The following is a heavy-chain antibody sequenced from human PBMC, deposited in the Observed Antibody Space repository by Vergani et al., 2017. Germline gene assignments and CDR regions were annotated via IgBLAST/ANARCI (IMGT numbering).Heavy chain of an antibody. CDR3: AADSSLGGTTSDYYYGMDV. Sequence: QLVQSGAEVKKPGTSVKVSCKASGFTFTSSAMQWVRQARGQRLEWIGWIVVGSGNTNYAQKFQERVTITRDMSTSTAYMELSSLRSEDTAVYYCAADSSLGGTTSDYYYGMDVWGQGTTVTVSS. J-gene: IGHJ6*02. V-gene: IGHV1-58*02. D-gene: IGHD1-7*01. CDR1: GFTFTSSA. CDR2: IVVGSGNT.